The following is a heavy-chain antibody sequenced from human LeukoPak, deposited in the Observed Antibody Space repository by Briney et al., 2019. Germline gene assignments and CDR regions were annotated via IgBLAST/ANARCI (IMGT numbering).Heavy chain of an antibody. CDR3: ARDRGYSNSYYYYYYMDV. V-gene: IGHV4-61*02. D-gene: IGHD4-11*01. J-gene: IGHJ6*03. Sequence: PSETLSLTCTVSGGSISSGSYYWSWLRQPAGKGLEWIGRIYTSGSTNYNPSLKSRVTISVDTSKNQFSLKLSSVTAADTAVYYCARDRGYSNSYYYYYYMDVWGKGTTVTVSS. CDR2: IYTSGST. CDR1: GGSISSGSYY.